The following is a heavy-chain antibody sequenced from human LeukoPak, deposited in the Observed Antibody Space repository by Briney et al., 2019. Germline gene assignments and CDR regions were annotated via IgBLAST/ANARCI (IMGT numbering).Heavy chain of an antibody. V-gene: IGHV1-46*01. Sequence: ASVKVSCKASGYTFTSYYMHWVRQAPGQGLEWMGIINPSGGSTSYAQKFQGRVTMTRDMSTSTVYMELSSLRSEDTAVYYCAKDAPRLRLGELSYQFDYWGQGTLVTVSS. J-gene: IGHJ4*02. CDR2: INPSGGST. CDR3: AKDAPRLRLGELSYQFDY. CDR1: GYTFTSYY. D-gene: IGHD3-16*02.